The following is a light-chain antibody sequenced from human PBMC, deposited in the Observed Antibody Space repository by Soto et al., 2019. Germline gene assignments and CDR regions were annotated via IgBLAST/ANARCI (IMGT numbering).Light chain of an antibody. CDR2: GTS. J-gene: IGKJ2*01. V-gene: IGKV3-15*01. CDR1: QSVGST. CDR3: HQYSLWPYT. Sequence: EVVMTQSPATLSVSPGERATLSCRASQSVGSTLAWYQQKPGQAPRVLIYGTSTRATGIPARFSGSGSGTEFNLTVSSLQAEDFAVYFCHQYSLWPYTFGQGTKLEIK.